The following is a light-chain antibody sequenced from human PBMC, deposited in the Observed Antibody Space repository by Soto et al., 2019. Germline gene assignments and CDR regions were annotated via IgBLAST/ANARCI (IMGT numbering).Light chain of an antibody. J-gene: IGKJ5*01. CDR2: GAS. Sequence: EIVLTQSPDTLSLSPGERATLSCRASQSIANYVAWYHQRPCQAPRLVIYGASNRATDIPARFTGSGSVIDFTLTISSLEADDSGVFYCQQCNDLPRNSFGPGTRL. V-gene: IGKV3-11*01. CDR3: QQCNDLPRNS. CDR1: QSIANY.